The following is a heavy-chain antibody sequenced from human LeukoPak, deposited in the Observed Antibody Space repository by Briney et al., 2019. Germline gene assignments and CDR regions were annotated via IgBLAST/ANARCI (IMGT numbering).Heavy chain of an antibody. D-gene: IGHD3-22*01. CDR2: MNPNSGNT. CDR1: GYTFTSYD. V-gene: IGHV1-8*03. J-gene: IGHJ5*02. CDR3: ARIDYYDSRGGNWFDP. Sequence: ASVKVSCKASGYTFTSYDINWVRQAPGQGLEWMGCMNPNSGNTGYAQKFQGRLTITRNTSISTAYMELSSLRSEDTAVYYCARIDYYDSRGGNWFDPWGQGTLVTVSS.